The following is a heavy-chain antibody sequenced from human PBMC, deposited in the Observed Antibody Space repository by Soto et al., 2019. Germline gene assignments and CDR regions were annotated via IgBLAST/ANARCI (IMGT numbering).Heavy chain of an antibody. CDR1: GYTFTSYD. CDR2: MNPNSGNT. CDR3: ARGRWYQLLFSHYGMDV. V-gene: IGHV1-8*01. Sequence: QMQLVQSGAEVKKPGASVKVSCKASGYTFTSYDINWVRQATGQGLEWMGWMNPNSGNTGYAQKFQGRVTMTRNTSISTAYMELSSLRSEDTAVYYCARGRWYQLLFSHYGMDVWGQGTTVTVSS. D-gene: IGHD2-2*01. J-gene: IGHJ6*02.